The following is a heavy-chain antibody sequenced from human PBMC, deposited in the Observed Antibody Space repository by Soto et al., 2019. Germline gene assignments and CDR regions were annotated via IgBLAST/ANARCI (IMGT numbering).Heavy chain of an antibody. V-gene: IGHV3-33*01. J-gene: IGHJ6*02. Sequence: QVQLVESGGGVVQPGRSLRLSCAASGFIFSNFGMHWVRQAPGKGLEWVAVIWYDGSNEYYADSVKGRFTIPKDNSKNTLYLQMNSLRAEDTAVYYCARDDIPGIAVATFGMDVWGQGTTVTVSS. CDR1: GFIFSNFG. CDR3: ARDDIPGIAVATFGMDV. D-gene: IGHD6-19*01. CDR2: IWYDGSNE.